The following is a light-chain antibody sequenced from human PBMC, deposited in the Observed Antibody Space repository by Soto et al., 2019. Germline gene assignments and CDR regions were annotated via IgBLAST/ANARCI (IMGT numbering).Light chain of an antibody. V-gene: IGLV2-14*01. Sequence: QSALTQPASVSGSPGQSITISCTGTSSDVGGYNYVSWYQQHPGKAPKLMIYDVSNRPSGVANRFSGSKSGNTASLTISGRQPEDEAAYYCSSYTSSSTLGVVFGGGTKLTVL. CDR1: SSDVGGYNY. J-gene: IGLJ2*01. CDR2: DVS. CDR3: SSYTSSSTLGVV.